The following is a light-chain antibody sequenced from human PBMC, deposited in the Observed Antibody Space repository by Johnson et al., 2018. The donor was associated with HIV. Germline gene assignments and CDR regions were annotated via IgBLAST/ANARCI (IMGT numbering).Light chain of an antibody. J-gene: IGLJ1*01. CDR1: SSNIGDNY. V-gene: IGLV1-51*01. Sequence: QSVLTQPPSVSAAPGQKVTISCSGSSSNIGDNYVSWYQQLPGTAPKLLIYDNHKRPSGIPDRVSGSKSGTSATLGITGLQTGDEADYYCGTWDSSLSAPGYVIGTGTKVTVL. CDR2: DNH. CDR3: GTWDSSLSAPGYV.